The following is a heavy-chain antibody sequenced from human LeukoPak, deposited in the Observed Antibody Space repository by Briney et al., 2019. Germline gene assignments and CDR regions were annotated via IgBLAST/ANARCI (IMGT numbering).Heavy chain of an antibody. V-gene: IGHV4-61*02. CDR1: GGSISSGSYY. J-gene: IGHJ4*02. Sequence: SETLSLTCTVSGGSISSGSYYWSWIRQPAGKGLEWIGSIYSSGSTNYNPSLKSRVTISVDTSKNQFSLKLSSVTAADTAVYYCARVVEKYSSSGYHFDYWGQGTLVTVSS. CDR2: IYSSGST. CDR3: ARVVEKYSSSGYHFDY. D-gene: IGHD6-6*01.